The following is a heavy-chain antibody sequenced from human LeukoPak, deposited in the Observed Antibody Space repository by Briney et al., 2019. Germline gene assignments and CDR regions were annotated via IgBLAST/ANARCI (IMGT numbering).Heavy chain of an antibody. J-gene: IGHJ4*02. CDR3: APRSSGWSPFDY. CDR1: GFPFSSYW. CDR2: ISGSGGST. D-gene: IGHD6-19*01. V-gene: IGHV3-23*01. Sequence: GGSLRLSCVASGFPFSSYWMTWVRQAPGKGLEWVSAISGSGGSTYYADSVKGRFTISRDNSKNTLYLQMNSLRAEDTAVYYCAPRSSGWSPFDYWGQGTLVTVSS.